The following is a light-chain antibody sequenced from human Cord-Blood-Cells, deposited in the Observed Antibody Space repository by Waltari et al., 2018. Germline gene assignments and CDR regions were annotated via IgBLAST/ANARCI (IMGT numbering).Light chain of an antibody. CDR1: SSDVGSYNL. V-gene: IGLV2-23*02. CDR2: EIS. CDR3: CSYAGSSTWV. Sequence: QSALTQPASVSGSPGQSITISCTGTSSDVGSYNLVSWYQQHPGKAPKLMIYEISKRPSGVSNRGSGSKAGDTAYLTISGLQAEDEADYYCCSYAGSSTWVFGGETKLTGL. J-gene: IGLJ3*02.